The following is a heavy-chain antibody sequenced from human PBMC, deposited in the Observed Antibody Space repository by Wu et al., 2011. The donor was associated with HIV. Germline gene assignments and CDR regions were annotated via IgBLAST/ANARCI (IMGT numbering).Heavy chain of an antibody. Sequence: QVQLVQSGAEVKKPGASVKVSCKASGYTFSTSGVSWVRQAPGQGLEWMGWISTYSGNTKYAQRLQGRVSMTTDTPANIAYMELRSLRSDDTAVYYXARDESGXSSFYGMDVWAKGPRSPSP. CDR2: ISTYSGNT. V-gene: IGHV1-18*01. J-gene: IGHJ6*02. CDR1: GYTFSTSG. D-gene: IGHD1-26*01. CDR3: ARDESGXSSFYGMDV.